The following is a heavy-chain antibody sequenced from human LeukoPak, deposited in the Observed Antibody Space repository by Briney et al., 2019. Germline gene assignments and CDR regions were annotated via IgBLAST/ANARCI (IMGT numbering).Heavy chain of an antibody. CDR3: ARALQYYQTYIDV. J-gene: IGHJ6*03. Sequence: GESLRLSCAASSFTFSSYSMNWVRQAPGKGLEWVSSIGTSSTYIYYADSVKGRFTISRDNAKNSLYLLMNSLRAEDTAVYYCARALQYYQTYIDVWGTGPTVTVSS. CDR2: IGTSSTYI. D-gene: IGHD2/OR15-2a*01. CDR1: SFTFSSYS. V-gene: IGHV3-21*01.